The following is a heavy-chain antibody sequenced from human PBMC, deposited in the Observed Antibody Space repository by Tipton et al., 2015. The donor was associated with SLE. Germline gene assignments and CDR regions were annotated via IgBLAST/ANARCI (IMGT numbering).Heavy chain of an antibody. Sequence: TLSLTCAVSGYSISSGYYWGWIRQPPGKGLEWIGSIYHSGSTYYNPALKSRVTISVDTSKNQFSLKLSSVTAADTAVYYCAGDLHLEYSSPGETFDIWGQGTMVTVSS. CDR2: IYHSGST. J-gene: IGHJ3*02. CDR3: AGDLHLEYSSPGETFDI. CDR1: GYSISSGYY. V-gene: IGHV4-38-2*02. D-gene: IGHD6-6*01.